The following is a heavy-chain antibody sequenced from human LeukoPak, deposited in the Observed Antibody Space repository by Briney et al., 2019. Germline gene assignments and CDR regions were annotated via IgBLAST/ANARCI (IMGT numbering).Heavy chain of an antibody. CDR2: IYHSGST. D-gene: IGHD5-24*01. V-gene: IGHV4-30-2*01. Sequence: SQTLSLTCAVSGGSISSGGYSWSWIRRPPGKGLEWIGYIYHSGSTYYNPSLKSRVTISVDRSKNQFSLKLSSVTAADTAVYYCAREGGMATAFDIWGQGTMVTVSS. CDR3: AREGGMATAFDI. CDR1: GGSISSGGYS. J-gene: IGHJ3*02.